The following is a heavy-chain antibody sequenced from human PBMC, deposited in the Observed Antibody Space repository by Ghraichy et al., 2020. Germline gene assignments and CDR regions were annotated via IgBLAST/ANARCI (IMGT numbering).Heavy chain of an antibody. D-gene: IGHD6-13*01. CDR2: ISFDGSDK. J-gene: IGHJ4*02. CDR3: AKGIRPTGIAPSSTIDW. Sequence: GGSLRLSCAASGITFGSYGMHWVRQAPGKGLEWVGFISFDGSDKYYTDSVKGRFTISRDNPENTLYLQMDSLRPEDAAVYYCAKGIRPTGIAPSSTIDWWGQGSLVTVSS. V-gene: IGHV3-30*18. CDR1: GITFGSYG.